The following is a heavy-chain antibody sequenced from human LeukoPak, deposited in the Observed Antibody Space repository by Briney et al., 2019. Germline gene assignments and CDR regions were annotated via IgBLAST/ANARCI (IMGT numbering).Heavy chain of an antibody. CDR1: GDSVSSNSAA. V-gene: IGHV6-1*01. CDR3: ARELWSRMSYYYGMDV. D-gene: IGHD5-18*01. Sequence: SQTLSLTCAISGDSVSSNSAAWNWSRQSPSRGLEWLGRTYYRSKWYNDYAVSVKSRITINPDTSKNQFSLQLNSVTPEDTAVYYCARELWSRMSYYYGMDVWGKGTTVTVSS. CDR2: TYYRSKWYN. J-gene: IGHJ6*04.